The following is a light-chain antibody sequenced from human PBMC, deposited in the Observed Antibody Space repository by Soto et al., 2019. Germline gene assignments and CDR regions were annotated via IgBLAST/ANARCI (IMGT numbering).Light chain of an antibody. J-gene: IGKJ1*01. CDR1: QSISTW. Sequence: DIQMTQSPSTLSASVGDRVTITCRASQSISTWLAWYQQKSGKAPKLLIYEASSLGSGVPSRFSGSASGTDFTLTISSLQPEDFATYYCLQDYTYPWTFGQGTKVDIK. CDR2: EAS. V-gene: IGKV1-5*03. CDR3: LQDYTYPWT.